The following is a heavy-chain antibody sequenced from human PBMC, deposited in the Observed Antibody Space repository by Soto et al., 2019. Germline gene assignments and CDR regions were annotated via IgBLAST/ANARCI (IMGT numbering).Heavy chain of an antibody. D-gene: IGHD2-2*01. J-gene: IGHJ3*02. CDR1: GFTFSSYG. Sequence: QVQLAESGGGVVQPGRSLRLSCAASGFTFSSYGMHWVRQAPGKGLEWVAVIWYDGSNKYYADSVKGRFTISRDNSKNTLYLQMNSLRAEDTAVYYCARALGGYCSSTSCQGAFDIWGQGTMVTVSS. CDR2: IWYDGSNK. V-gene: IGHV3-33*01. CDR3: ARALGGYCSSTSCQGAFDI.